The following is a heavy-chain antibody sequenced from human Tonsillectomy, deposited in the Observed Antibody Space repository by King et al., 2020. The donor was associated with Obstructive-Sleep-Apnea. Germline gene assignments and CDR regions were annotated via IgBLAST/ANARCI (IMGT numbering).Heavy chain of an antibody. D-gene: IGHD3-16*02. CDR2: ISSSSSTI. V-gene: IGHV3-48*04. J-gene: IGHJ4*02. Sequence: VQLVESGGGLVQPGGSLRLSCAASGFTFSSYSMNWVRQAPGKGLEWVSYISSSSSTIYYADSVKGRFTISRDNAKNSLYLQMNSLRAEDTAVYYCASVRLGELSPSWGQGTLVTVSS. CDR1: GFTFSSYS. CDR3: ASVRLGELSPS.